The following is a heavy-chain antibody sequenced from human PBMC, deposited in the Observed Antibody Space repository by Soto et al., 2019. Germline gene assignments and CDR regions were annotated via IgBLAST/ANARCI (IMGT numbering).Heavy chain of an antibody. D-gene: IGHD5-12*01. CDR3: ARHLSVATTRNTYYYYYYMDV. CDR1: GGSISSYY. J-gene: IGHJ6*03. CDR2: IYYSGST. V-gene: IGHV4-59*08. Sequence: SETLSLTCTVSGGSISSYYWSWIRQPPGKGLEWIGYIYYSGSTNYNPSLKSRVNISVDTSKNQFSLKLSSVTAADTAVYYCARHLSVATTRNTYYYYYYMDVWGKGTTVTVSS.